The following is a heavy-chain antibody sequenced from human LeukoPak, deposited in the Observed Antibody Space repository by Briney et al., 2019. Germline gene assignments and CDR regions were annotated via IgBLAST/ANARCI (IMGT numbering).Heavy chain of an antibody. D-gene: IGHD7-27*01. CDR1: GGSISSYY. CDR2: IYHSGST. CDR3: ARGGLTGYAFDI. Sequence: MASETLSLTCTVSGGSISSYYWSWIRQPPGKGLEWIGYIYHSGSTYYNPSLKSRVTISVDRSKNQFSLKLSSVTAADTAVYYCARGGLTGYAFDIWGQGTMVTVSS. V-gene: IGHV4-59*12. J-gene: IGHJ3*02.